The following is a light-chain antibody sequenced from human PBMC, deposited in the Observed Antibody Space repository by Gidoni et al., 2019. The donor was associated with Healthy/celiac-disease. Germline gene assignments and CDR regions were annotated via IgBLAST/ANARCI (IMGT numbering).Light chain of an antibody. CDR3: QQHNNWPPWT. CDR1: QSVSSN. J-gene: IGKJ1*01. Sequence: EIVMTHSPATLSVSPGERATLSCRASQSVSSNLAWYQQKPGQAPRLLIYGASTRATGIPARFSGSGAGTEFTLTISSLQSEDFAVYYCQQHNNWPPWTFGQGTKVEIK. CDR2: GAS. V-gene: IGKV3-15*01.